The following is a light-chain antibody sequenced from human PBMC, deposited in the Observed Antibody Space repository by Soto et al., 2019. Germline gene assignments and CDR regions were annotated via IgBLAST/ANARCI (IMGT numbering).Light chain of an antibody. CDR1: QSVSSN. J-gene: IGKJ1*01. CDR2: AAS. CDR3: QQHNNWHQT. Sequence: EIVMTQSPATLSVSPGERATLSCRASQSVSSNVAWYQQKPRQAPRLLIYAASTRATGIHARYSGSGSGTEVTLTINCLQHADLAVYYGQQHNNWHQTFDQGTKEEIE. V-gene: IGKV3-15*01.